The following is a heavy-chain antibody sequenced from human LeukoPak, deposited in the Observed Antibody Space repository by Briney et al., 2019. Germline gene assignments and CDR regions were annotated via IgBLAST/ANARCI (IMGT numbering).Heavy chain of an antibody. Sequence: GGSLRLSCAASGFTFSSYAMSWVRQAPGKGLEWVSAISGSGGSTYYADSVKGRFTISRDNSKKTLYLQMNSLRAEDTAVYYCAKDFRDDYTTDAFDIWGQGTMVTVSS. CDR1: GFTFSSYA. J-gene: IGHJ3*02. CDR3: AKDFRDDYTTDAFDI. D-gene: IGHD5-24*01. V-gene: IGHV3-23*01. CDR2: ISGSGGST.